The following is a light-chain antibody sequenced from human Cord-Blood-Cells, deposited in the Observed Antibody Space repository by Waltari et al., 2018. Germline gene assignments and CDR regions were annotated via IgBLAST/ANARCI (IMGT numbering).Light chain of an antibody. CDR1: QRVSSN. J-gene: IGKJ3*01. CDR3: QQYNMWPPIP. Sequence: EIVMTQSPGTLSVSPGERATLSCRASQRVSSNLAWHQQKPGQAPRLLIYGASTRATSIPARFSGRGSEAEFSLTSSNLQSEDFAVYYCQQYNMWPPIPFGPGTKVDMK. V-gene: IGKV3-15*01. CDR2: GAS.